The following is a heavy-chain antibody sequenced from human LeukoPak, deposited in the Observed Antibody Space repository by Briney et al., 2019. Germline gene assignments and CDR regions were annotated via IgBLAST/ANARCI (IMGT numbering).Heavy chain of an antibody. D-gene: IGHD2-21*02. V-gene: IGHV3-7*01. CDR2: IKEDGGEK. Sequence: PGGSLRLSCAASGFTFSSYSMNWVRQAPGKGLEWVANIKEDGGEKYYVDSVKGRFTISRDNANNSLYLQMNSLRADDTAVYYCARVIVVVTAHLGHHANYYYYYYMDVWGKGTTVIVSS. CDR3: ARVIVVVTAHLGHHANYYYYYYMDV. CDR1: GFTFSSYS. J-gene: IGHJ6*03.